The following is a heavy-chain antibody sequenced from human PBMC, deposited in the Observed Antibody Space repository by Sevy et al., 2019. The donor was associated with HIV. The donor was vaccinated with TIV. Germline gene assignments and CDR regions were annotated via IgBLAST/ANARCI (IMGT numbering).Heavy chain of an antibody. J-gene: IGHJ4*01. D-gene: IGHD4-4*01. CDR3: AKLHSILIPGHGALDY. CDR2: VSPTSLST. V-gene: IGHV3-23*01. Sequence: GGYLRLSCTASGFSFSNYVMAWVRQAPGKGLEWVSSVSPTSLSTYYAESVKGRFTISRDNSKNTLYLQMNSLRAEDTAIYYCAKLHSILIPGHGALDYWGRGTLVTVSS. CDR1: GFSFSNYV.